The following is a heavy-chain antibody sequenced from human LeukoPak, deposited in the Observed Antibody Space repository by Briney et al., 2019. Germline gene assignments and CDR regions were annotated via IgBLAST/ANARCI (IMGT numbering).Heavy chain of an antibody. V-gene: IGHV3-11*01. CDR1: GFTFSDYY. CDR3: ARRDCISTSCSSGHFAY. CDR2: ISSSGTTI. J-gene: IGHJ4*02. Sequence: GGSLRLSCAASGFTFSDYYMTWIRQAPGKGLEWVSYISSSGTTIYYADSVKGRFTISRDNAKNSLYLQMNSLRAEDTAVYYCARRDCISTSCSSGHFAYWGQGTLVTVSS. D-gene: IGHD2-2*01.